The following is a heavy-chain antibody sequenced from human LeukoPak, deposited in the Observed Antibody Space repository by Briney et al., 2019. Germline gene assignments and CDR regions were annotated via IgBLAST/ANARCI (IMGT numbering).Heavy chain of an antibody. Sequence: GASVKVSCKASGYTFTSYGIRWVRQAPGQGLEWMGWISAYNGNTNYAQKLQGRVTMTTDTSTSTAYMELRSLRSDDTAVYYCARRIVGATLRGNWFDPWGQGTLVTVSS. V-gene: IGHV1-18*01. J-gene: IGHJ5*02. CDR1: GYTFTSYG. CDR2: ISAYNGNT. CDR3: ARRIVGATLRGNWFDP. D-gene: IGHD1-26*01.